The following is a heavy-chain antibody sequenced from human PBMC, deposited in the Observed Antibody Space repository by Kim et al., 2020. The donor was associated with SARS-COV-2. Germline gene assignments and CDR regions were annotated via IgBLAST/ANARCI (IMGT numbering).Heavy chain of an antibody. CDR2: ISWNSGSI. CDR3: AKEGVGATHFDY. CDR1: GFTFGDYA. Sequence: GGSLRLSCAASGFTFGDYAMHWVRQAPGKGLEWVSGISWNSGSIGYTDSVKGRFTISRDNAKNSLYLQMTSLRAEDTALYYCAKEGVGATHFDYWGQGTLGTGFS. V-gene: IGHV3-9*01. J-gene: IGHJ4*02. D-gene: IGHD1-26*01.